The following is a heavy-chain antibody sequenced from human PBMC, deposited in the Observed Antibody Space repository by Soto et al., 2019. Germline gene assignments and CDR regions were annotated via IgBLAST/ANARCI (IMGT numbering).Heavy chain of an antibody. CDR1: GYTLTELS. V-gene: IGHV1-24*01. Sequence: ASVKVSCKVSGYTLTELSMHWVRQAPGKGLEWMGGFDPEDGETIYAQKFQGRVTMTEDTSTDTAYMELSSLRSEDTAVYYCATYYDILTGYHNWFDPWGQGTLVTVSS. CDR2: FDPEDGET. J-gene: IGHJ5*02. CDR3: ATYYDILTGYHNWFDP. D-gene: IGHD3-9*01.